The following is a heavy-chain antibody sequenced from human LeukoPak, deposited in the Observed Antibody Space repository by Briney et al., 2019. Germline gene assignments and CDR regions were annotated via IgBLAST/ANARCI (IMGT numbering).Heavy chain of an antibody. V-gene: IGHV4-39*07. J-gene: IGHJ4*02. Sequence: SETLSLTCTVSGGSISSSSYYWGWIRQPPGKGLEWIGSIYYSGSTYYNPSLKSRVTISGDTSKNQFSLKLSSVTAADTAVYYCARDKYSSSPNFDYWGQGTLVTVSS. CDR1: GGSISSSSYY. CDR3: ARDKYSSSPNFDY. D-gene: IGHD6-6*01. CDR2: IYYSGST.